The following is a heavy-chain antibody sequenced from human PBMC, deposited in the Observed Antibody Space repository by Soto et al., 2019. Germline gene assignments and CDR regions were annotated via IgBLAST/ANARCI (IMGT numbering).Heavy chain of an antibody. D-gene: IGHD6-6*01. J-gene: IGHJ6*01. V-gene: IGHV1-18*01. CDR1: GYTFTSYG. CDR3: ARAMPIAARPIGPHYGMVV. Sequence: GASVQVSCKASGYTFTSYGISWVRQAPGQGLEWMGWISAYNGNTNYAQKLQGRVTMTTDTSTSTAYMELRSLRSDDTAVYYCARAMPIAARPIGPHYGMVVWGQGTTITVS. CDR2: ISAYNGNT.